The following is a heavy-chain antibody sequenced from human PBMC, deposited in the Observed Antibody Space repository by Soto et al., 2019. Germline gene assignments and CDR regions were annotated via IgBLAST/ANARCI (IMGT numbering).Heavy chain of an antibody. CDR3: AKSYYDSSGYYSWFDY. Sequence: PGGSLRLSCAASGFTFSSYAMSWVRQAPGKGLEWVSAISGSGGSTYYADSVKGRFTISRDNSKNTLYLQMNSLRAEDTAVYYCAKSYYDSSGYYSWFDYWGQGTLVTVSS. CDR2: ISGSGGST. J-gene: IGHJ4*02. V-gene: IGHV3-23*01. CDR1: GFTFSSYA. D-gene: IGHD3-22*01.